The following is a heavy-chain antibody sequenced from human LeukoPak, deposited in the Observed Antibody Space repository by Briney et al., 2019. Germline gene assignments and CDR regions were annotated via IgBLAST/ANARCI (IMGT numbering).Heavy chain of an antibody. Sequence: GGSLRLSCAASGFTFSSHWMHWVRQAPGKGLMWVSRINSDGTSTSYADSVKGRFTISRDNAKNTLYLQMSSLRDEDTPMYYCARAAIGTSGRFDSWGQGILVTVSS. CDR1: GFTFSSHW. CDR3: ARAAIGTSGRFDS. V-gene: IGHV3-74*01. CDR2: INSDGTST. D-gene: IGHD1-1*01. J-gene: IGHJ4*02.